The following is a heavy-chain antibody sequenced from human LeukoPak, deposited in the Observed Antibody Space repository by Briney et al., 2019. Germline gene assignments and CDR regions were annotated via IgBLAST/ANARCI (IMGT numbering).Heavy chain of an antibody. CDR3: ARRPIAVANP. CDR2: INHSGST. V-gene: IGHV4-34*01. D-gene: IGHD6-19*01. Sequence: AGTLSLTCAVYGGSFSGYYLSWIRQPPGKGLEWIGEINHSGSTNYNPSLKSRVTISVGTAKNQFSLKLSSVTAADPAVYYCARRPIAVANPWGQGTPVTASS. CDR1: GGSFSGYY. J-gene: IGHJ5*02.